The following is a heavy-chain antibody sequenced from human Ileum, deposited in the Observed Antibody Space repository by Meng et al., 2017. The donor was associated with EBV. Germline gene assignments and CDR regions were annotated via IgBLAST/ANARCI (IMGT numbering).Heavy chain of an antibody. V-gene: IGHV4-34*01. J-gene: IGHJ4*02. CDR2: INHSGST. CDR3: ARGFYTYGSSCFDY. Sequence: QVQLQQWGAGLLNPSETLSLTCDVYGGSFSGYYWTWIRQPPGKGLEWIGEINHSGSTNYNPSLKSRVTISVDKNQFSLKLSSVTAADTAVYYCARGFYTYGSSCFDYWGQGTLVTVSS. D-gene: IGHD6-13*01. CDR1: GGSFSGYY.